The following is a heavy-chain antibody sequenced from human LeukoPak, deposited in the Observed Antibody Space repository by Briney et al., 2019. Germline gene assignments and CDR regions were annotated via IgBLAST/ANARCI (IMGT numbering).Heavy chain of an antibody. Sequence: GGSLRLSCTASGFSVSDAYMSWVRQTPGKRLEWIGRIISKSDGGTTDYAAPVKGRFTISRDDSKNTLYLQMNSLKTEDTAVYYCTRWSAITRRGDYWGQGTLVTVSS. V-gene: IGHV3-15*01. CDR2: IISKSDGGTT. D-gene: IGHD5-24*01. CDR3: TRWSAITRRGDY. CDR1: GFSVSDAY. J-gene: IGHJ4*02.